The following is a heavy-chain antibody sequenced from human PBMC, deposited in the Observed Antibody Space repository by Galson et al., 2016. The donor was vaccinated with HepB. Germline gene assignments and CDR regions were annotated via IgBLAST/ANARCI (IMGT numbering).Heavy chain of an antibody. J-gene: IGHJ6*02. V-gene: IGHV3-30*18. D-gene: IGHD6-13*01. CDR3: AKDERAAAGRVPADYYYGMDV. CDR1: GFTITTYG. CDR2: MSFDGTNK. Sequence: SLRLSCAASGFTITTYGIHWVRQAPGKGLEWVAVMSFDGTNKKYADPVKGRFTISRDISKNTLYLQMNSLRGEDTAVYYCAKDERAAAGRVPADYYYGMDVWGQGTTVTVSS.